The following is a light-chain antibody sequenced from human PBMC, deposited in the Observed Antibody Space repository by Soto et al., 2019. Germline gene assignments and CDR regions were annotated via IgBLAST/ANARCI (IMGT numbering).Light chain of an antibody. V-gene: IGKV1-39*01. Sequence: DIQMTQSPSSLCASVGDRVTITCRASQSISSYVSWYQQKPGKAPKLLINVASTLQSGVPSRFSGSASGTDFTLAISSLPHEEFETYYCQQSSSTPRPVGGGTKADSK. CDR3: QQSSSTPRP. CDR2: VAS. CDR1: QSISSY. J-gene: IGKJ4*01.